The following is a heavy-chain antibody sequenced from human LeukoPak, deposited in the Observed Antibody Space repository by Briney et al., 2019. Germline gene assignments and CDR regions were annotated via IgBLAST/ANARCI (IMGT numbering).Heavy chain of an antibody. D-gene: IGHD5-24*01. CDR3: ARAGVEMATIINYYYYGMDV. J-gene: IGHJ6*02. CDR2: IIPIFGTA. Sequence: VASVKVSCKASGGTFSSYAISWVRQAPGQGLEWMGGIIPIFGTANYAQKFQGRVTITADESTSTAYMELSSLRSEDTAVYYCARAGVEMATIINYYYYGMDVWGQGTTVTVSS. V-gene: IGHV1-69*13. CDR1: GGTFSSYA.